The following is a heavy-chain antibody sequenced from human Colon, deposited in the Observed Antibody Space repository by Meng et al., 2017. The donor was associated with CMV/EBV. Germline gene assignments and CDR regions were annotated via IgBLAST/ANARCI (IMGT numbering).Heavy chain of an antibody. Sequence: GESLKISCAGSGFVFNSHWKTWVRQAPGKGLEWVSVIYSGGSSTYYADSVKGRFTISRDNSKNTLYLQMNSLRAEDTAVYYCAKIRDGRYCSSTSCYSLYYFDYWGQGTLVTVSS. V-gene: IGHV3-23*03. D-gene: IGHD2-2*01. CDR2: IYSGGSST. J-gene: IGHJ4*02. CDR1: GFVFNSHW. CDR3: AKIRDGRYCSSTSCYSLYYFDY.